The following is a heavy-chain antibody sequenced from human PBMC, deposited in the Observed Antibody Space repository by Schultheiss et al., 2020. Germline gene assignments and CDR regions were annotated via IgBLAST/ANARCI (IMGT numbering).Heavy chain of an antibody. Sequence: SETLSLTCTVSGGSISSYYWSWIRQPPGKGLEWIGYIYYSGSTYYNPSLKSRVTISVDKSKNQFSLKLSSVTAADTAVYYCARFRIGAAAAHYGMDVWGQGTTVNVYS. CDR2: IYYSGST. J-gene: IGHJ6*02. V-gene: IGHV4-59*12. D-gene: IGHD6-13*01. CDR1: GGSISSYY. CDR3: ARFRIGAAAAHYGMDV.